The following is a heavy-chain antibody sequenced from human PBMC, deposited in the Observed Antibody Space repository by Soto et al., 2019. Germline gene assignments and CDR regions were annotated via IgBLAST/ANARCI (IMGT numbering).Heavy chain of an antibody. CDR2: IFSDNER. J-gene: IGHJ6*02. V-gene: IGHV2-26*01. CDR1: GFSLTTGKMG. D-gene: IGHD4-17*01. CDR3: ARMNVDSYQFYYAMYF. Sequence: SGPTLVNPTETLTLTCTVSGFSLTTGKMGVSWIRQPPGKALEWLAHIFSDNERSYSTSLQGRLTISKDTSGSQVVLSMTNVDPVDTATYYCARMNVDSYQFYYAMYFWGPGTTVTVSS.